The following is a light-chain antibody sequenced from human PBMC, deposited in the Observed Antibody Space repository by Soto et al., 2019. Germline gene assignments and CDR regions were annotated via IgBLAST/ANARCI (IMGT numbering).Light chain of an antibody. CDR1: QSVSSN. CDR2: GPS. Sequence: EIVMTQSPATLSVSPGERATLSCRASQSVSSNLAWYQQRPGQAPRLLIYGPSTRATGIPARFSGSGSGTELTLTISSLQSEDFAVYYCQQYNNWLAWTFGQGTKVEIK. CDR3: QQYNNWLAWT. V-gene: IGKV3-15*01. J-gene: IGKJ1*01.